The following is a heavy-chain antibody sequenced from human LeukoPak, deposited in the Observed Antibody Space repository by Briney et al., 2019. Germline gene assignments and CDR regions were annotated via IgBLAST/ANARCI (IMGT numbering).Heavy chain of an antibody. CDR2: IYSGGST. V-gene: IGHV3-53*01. Sequence: GGSLRLSCAASGFTVSSNYMSWVRQAPGKGLEWVSVIYSGGSTYYADSVKGRFTISRDNSKNTLYLQMNSLRAEDTAVYYCARVPYGDYRGVGYYFDYWGQGTLVTVSS. D-gene: IGHD4-17*01. CDR1: GFTVSSNY. CDR3: ARVPYGDYRGVGYYFDY. J-gene: IGHJ4*02.